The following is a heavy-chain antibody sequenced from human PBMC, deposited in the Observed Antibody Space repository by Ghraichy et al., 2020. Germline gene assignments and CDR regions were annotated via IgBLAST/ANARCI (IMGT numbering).Heavy chain of an antibody. D-gene: IGHD3-22*01. J-gene: IGHJ4*02. V-gene: IGHV1-69*13. CDR3: ARADYYDSSGYYGGFDY. CDR2: IIPIFGTA. Sequence: SVKVSCKASGGTFSSYAISWVRQAPGQGLEWMGGIIPIFGTANYAQKFQGRVTITADESTSTAYMELSSLRSEDTAVYYCARADYYDSSGYYGGFDYWGQGTLVTVSS. CDR1: GGTFSSYA.